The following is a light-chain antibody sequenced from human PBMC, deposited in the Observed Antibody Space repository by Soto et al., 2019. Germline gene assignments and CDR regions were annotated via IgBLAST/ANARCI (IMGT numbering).Light chain of an antibody. CDR2: GAS. Sequence: EIVMTQSQASLSVSPGDGATLSCRASQSVASKVAWYQQKPGHGPRLLIHGASTRAAGVPARFSGSGSATDFTLTSSSLQSEDFAVYYCQQYHNWPPKYTFGQGTKLQIK. CDR1: QSVASK. J-gene: IGKJ2*01. CDR3: QQYHNWPPKYT. V-gene: IGKV3-15*01.